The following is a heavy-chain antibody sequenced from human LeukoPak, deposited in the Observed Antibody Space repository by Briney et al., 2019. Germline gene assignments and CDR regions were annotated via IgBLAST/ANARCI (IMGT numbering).Heavy chain of an antibody. J-gene: IGHJ5*02. V-gene: IGHV4-59*11. CDR2: IYYSGST. CDR3: ARDTNCSSTSCYFGWFDP. D-gene: IGHD2-2*01. Sequence: KSSETLSLTCTVSDGSISSHYWSWIRQPPGKGLEWIGYIYYSGSTNYNPSLKSRVTISVDTSKNQFSLKLSSVTAADTAVYYCARDTNCSSTSCYFGWFDPWGQGTLVTVSS. CDR1: DGSISSHY.